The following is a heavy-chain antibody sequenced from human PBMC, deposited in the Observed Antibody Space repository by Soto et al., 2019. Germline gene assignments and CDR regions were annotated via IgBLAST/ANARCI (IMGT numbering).Heavy chain of an antibody. V-gene: IGHV3-33*01. CDR2: IWYDGSNK. J-gene: IGHJ3*02. Sequence: GGSLRLSCAASGFTFSSYGMHWVRQAPGKGLEWVAVIWYDGSNKYYADSVKGRFTISRDNSKNTLYLQMNSLRAEDTAVYYCASSFYDSSGYDAFDIWGQGTMVTVSS. D-gene: IGHD3-22*01. CDR1: GFTFSSYG. CDR3: ASSFYDSSGYDAFDI.